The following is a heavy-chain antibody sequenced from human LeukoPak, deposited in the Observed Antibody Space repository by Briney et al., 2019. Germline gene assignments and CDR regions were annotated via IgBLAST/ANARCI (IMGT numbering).Heavy chain of an antibody. CDR1: GFTVSFNY. Sequence: GGSLRLSCAASGFTVSFNYMSWVRQAPGKGLEWVSVIYSVGTTYYADSVKGRFTISRDNSKNTLYLQMNSLRAEDTAVYYCARDKVYYYDSSGYSYYWYFDLWGRGTLVTVSS. J-gene: IGHJ2*01. V-gene: IGHV3-53*01. CDR2: IYSVGTT. CDR3: ARDKVYYYDSSGYSYYWYFDL. D-gene: IGHD3-22*01.